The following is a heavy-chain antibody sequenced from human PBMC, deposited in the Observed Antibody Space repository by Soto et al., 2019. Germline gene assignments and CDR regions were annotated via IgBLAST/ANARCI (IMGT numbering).Heavy chain of an antibody. V-gene: IGHV5-51*01. D-gene: IGHD4-17*01. J-gene: IGHJ4*02. Sequence: GESLKISCKGSGYSFTSYWIGWVRQMPGKGLEWMGIIYPGDSDTRYSPSFQGQVTISADKSISTAYLQWSSLKASDTAMYYCARHEWMGYGDYGGCDYWGQGTLVTVSS. CDR3: ARHEWMGYGDYGGCDY. CDR1: GYSFTSYW. CDR2: IYPGDSDT.